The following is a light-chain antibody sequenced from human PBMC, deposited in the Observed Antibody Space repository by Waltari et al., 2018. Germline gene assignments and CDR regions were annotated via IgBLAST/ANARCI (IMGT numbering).Light chain of an antibody. Sequence: QSALTQPASVSGSPGQSITISCTGTSSDVGSYNVVSWYQQHPGKAPTLMIYEVSKRPSGVSNRFSGSKSGNTASLTISGLQAEDEADYYCCSYAGSSTVVFGGGTKLTVL. J-gene: IGLJ2*01. CDR1: SSDVGSYNV. V-gene: IGLV2-23*02. CDR2: EVS. CDR3: CSYAGSSTVV.